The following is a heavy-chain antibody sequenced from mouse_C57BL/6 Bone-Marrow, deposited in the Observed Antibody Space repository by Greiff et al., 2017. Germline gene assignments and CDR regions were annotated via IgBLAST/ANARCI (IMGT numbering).Heavy chain of an antibody. J-gene: IGHJ2*01. D-gene: IGHD2-5*01. CDR2: INPSNGVT. CDR1: GYTFTSYW. CDR3: AREKLSNYVPYFDY. Sequence: QVQLQQPGTELVKPGASVKLSCKASGYTFTSYWMHWVKQRPGQGLEWIGNINPSNGVTNYNEKFKSKATLTVDKSSSTAYMQLSTLTSEDSAVYYCAREKLSNYVPYFDYWGKGTTLTVSS. V-gene: IGHV1-53*01.